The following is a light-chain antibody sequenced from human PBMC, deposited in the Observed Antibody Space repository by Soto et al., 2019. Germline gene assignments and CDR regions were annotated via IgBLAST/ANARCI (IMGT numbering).Light chain of an antibody. J-gene: IGLJ1*01. CDR3: SSYAGSNNYV. V-gene: IGLV2-8*01. CDR2: EVS. Sequence: QSALTQPPSASGSLGQSVTFSCTGTSSDVGGYNYVSWYQQHPGKAPKLMIYEVSKRPSGVPDRFSGSKSGNTASLTVSGLQAEDEADYYCSSYAGSNNYVFGTGTKVTVL. CDR1: SSDVGGYNY.